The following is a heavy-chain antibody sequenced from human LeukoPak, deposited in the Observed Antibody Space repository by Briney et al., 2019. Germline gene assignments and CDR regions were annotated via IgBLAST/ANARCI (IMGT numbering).Heavy chain of an antibody. V-gene: IGHV1-8*01. D-gene: IGHD3-10*01. J-gene: IGHJ5*02. CDR1: GYTFTSYD. CDR2: MNPNSGNT. CDR3: ARGRQRITMVRGVVNWFDP. Sequence: GASVKVSCKASGYTFTSYDINWVRQATGQGLEWMGWMNPNSGNTGYAQKFQGRVTMTRNTSISTAYMELSSLRSEDTAVYYCARGRQRITMVRGVVNWFDPWGQGTLVTVSS.